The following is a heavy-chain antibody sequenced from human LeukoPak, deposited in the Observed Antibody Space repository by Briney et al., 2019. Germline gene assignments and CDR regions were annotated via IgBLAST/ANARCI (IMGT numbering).Heavy chain of an antibody. V-gene: IGHV4-34*01. Sequence: TSETLSLTCAVYGGSLSGYYRSWIRQPPGKGLEWIGEINHSGSSNYNPSFKSRVTISVDTSKNQFSLKLSSVTAADTAVYYCAFRDYGDYVADYWGQGTLATVSS. J-gene: IGHJ4*02. CDR1: GGSLSGYY. D-gene: IGHD4-17*01. CDR2: INHSGSS. CDR3: AFRDYGDYVADY.